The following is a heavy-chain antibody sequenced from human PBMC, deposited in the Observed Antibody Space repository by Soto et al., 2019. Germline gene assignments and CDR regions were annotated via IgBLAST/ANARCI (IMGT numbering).Heavy chain of an antibody. Sequence: GSSVKFTCKASGYTFTGYYMHWVRQAPGKGLEWMGWINPNRGGTNYAQKFQGRVTMTRDTSISTAYMELSRLRSDDTAVYYCAREGSGYSAFDIWGQGTMVTVSS. J-gene: IGHJ3*02. CDR2: INPNRGGT. D-gene: IGHD3-3*01. V-gene: IGHV1-2*02. CDR3: AREGSGYSAFDI. CDR1: GYTFTGYY.